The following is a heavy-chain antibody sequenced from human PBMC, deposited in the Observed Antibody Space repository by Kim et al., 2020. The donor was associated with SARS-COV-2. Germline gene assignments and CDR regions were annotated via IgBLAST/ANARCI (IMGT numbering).Heavy chain of an antibody. CDR2: IYYSGST. CDR1: GGSISSGGYY. D-gene: IGHD5-12*01. CDR3: AGYSGYDPAQFDY. J-gene: IGHJ4*02. V-gene: IGHV4-31*03. Sequence: SETLSLTCTVSGGSISSGGYYWSWIRQPPGKGLEWIGYIYYSGSTYYNPSLKRRVTISVDTSKNQFSLKLSSVTAADTAVYYCAGYSGYDPAQFDYWGQGTLVTVSS.